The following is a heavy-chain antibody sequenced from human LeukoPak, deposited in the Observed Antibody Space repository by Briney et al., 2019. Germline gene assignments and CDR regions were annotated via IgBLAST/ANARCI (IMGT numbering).Heavy chain of an antibody. Sequence: ASVKVSCKATGCTFTSYYMHWVRQAPGQGLEWMGIINPSGGSISYAQKFQGRVTMTRDTSTSTVYMELSSLRSEDTAVYYCARDPHMRGTYYYDSSEMGAFDIWGQGTMVTVSS. CDR1: GCTFTSYY. D-gene: IGHD3-22*01. V-gene: IGHV1-46*01. CDR3: ARDPHMRGTYYYDSSEMGAFDI. J-gene: IGHJ3*02. CDR2: INPSGGSI.